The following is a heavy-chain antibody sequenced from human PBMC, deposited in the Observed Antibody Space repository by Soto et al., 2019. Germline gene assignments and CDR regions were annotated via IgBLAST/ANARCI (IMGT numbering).Heavy chain of an antibody. J-gene: IGHJ4*02. Sequence: PGGSLRLSCVASGFDFSSYAMSWVRQAPGKGLEWVSGIGGSGDNIYNAESVKGRFTISRDNSRDTLFLQMNSLTADDTAVYYCAKATTNGGWFNPFDSWGQGALVTVSS. CDR2: IGGSGDNI. CDR3: AKATTNGGWFNPFDS. D-gene: IGHD6-19*01. V-gene: IGHV3-23*01. CDR1: GFDFSSYA.